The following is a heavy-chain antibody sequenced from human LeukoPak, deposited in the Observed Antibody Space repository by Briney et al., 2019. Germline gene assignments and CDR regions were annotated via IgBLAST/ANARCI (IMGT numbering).Heavy chain of an antibody. Sequence: SQTLSLTCAISGDSVSSNSAAWTWIRRSPSRGLEWLGRTYYRSKWYNDYAVSVKSRITINPDTSRNQFSLQLNSVTPEDTAVYYCARWDGYNYFFDYWGQGTLVTVSS. J-gene: IGHJ4*02. CDR3: ARWDGYNYFFDY. CDR2: TYYRSKWYN. CDR1: GDSVSSNSAA. D-gene: IGHD5-24*01. V-gene: IGHV6-1*01.